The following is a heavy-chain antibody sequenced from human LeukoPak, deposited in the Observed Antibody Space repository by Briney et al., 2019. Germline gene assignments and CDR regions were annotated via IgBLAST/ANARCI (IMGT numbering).Heavy chain of an antibody. D-gene: IGHD7-27*01. CDR1: GGSFSGYY. V-gene: IGHV4-34*01. CDR2: INHSGST. CDR3: ATTGDLEYFDL. Sequence: SETLSLTCAVYGGSFSGYYSSWIRQPPGKGLEWIGEINHSGSTNYNPSLKSRVTISVDTSKNQFSLKLSSVTAADTAVYYCATTGDLEYFDLWGRGTLVTVSS. J-gene: IGHJ2*01.